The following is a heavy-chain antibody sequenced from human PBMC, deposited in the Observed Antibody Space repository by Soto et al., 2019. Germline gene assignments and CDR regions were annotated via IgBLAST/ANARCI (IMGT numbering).Heavy chain of an antibody. J-gene: IGHJ4*02. CDR3: ASAARGYSYFDY. Sequence: SETLSLTCAVSGGSITSNNWWSWVRQPPGKGEGWIGEIYRSGSINYNPSLNSRVTISVDKSKNHFSLNLISVTAADTAVYYCASAARGYSYFDYWGQGTLVTVSS. D-gene: IGHD5-18*01. V-gene: IGHV4-4*02. CDR1: GGSITSNNW. CDR2: IYRSGSI.